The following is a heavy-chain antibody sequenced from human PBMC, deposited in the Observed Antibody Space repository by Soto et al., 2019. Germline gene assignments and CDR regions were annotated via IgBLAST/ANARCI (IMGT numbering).Heavy chain of an antibody. CDR3: TTDDTHCSGGSCYDY. Sequence: GESLKISRAASGFTFSNAWMSWVRQAPGKGLEWVGRIKSKTDGGTTDYAAPVKGRFTISRDDSKNTLYLQMNSLKTEDTAVYYCTTDDTHCSGGSCYDYWGQGTLVTVSS. CDR2: IKSKTDGGTT. CDR1: GFTFSNAW. V-gene: IGHV3-15*01. D-gene: IGHD2-15*01. J-gene: IGHJ4*02.